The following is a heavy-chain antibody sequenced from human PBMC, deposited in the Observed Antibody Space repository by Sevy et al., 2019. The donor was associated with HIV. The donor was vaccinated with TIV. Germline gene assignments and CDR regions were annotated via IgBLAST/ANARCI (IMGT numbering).Heavy chain of an antibody. CDR3: AKDRKVLLVVYAIPFDALDI. J-gene: IGHJ3*02. V-gene: IGHV3-23*01. D-gene: IGHD2-8*02. Sequence: GGSLRLSCVVSGFTFSSYVMSWVRQAPGKGLEWVSTISGSGGSTYYADSVKGRFTISRDNSKSTLYLQMNSLSAEDTAVYYCAKDRKVLLVVYAIPFDALDIWGQGTMVTVSS. CDR2: ISGSGGST. CDR1: GFTFSSYV.